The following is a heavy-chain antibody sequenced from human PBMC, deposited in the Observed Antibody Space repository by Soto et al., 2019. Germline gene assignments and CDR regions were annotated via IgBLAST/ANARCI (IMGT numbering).Heavy chain of an antibody. CDR3: ARGLTYYDFWSGYKYNWFDP. CDR1: GYTFTSYD. D-gene: IGHD3-3*01. J-gene: IGHJ5*02. Sequence: VKVSCKASGYTFTSYDINWVRQATGQGLEWMGWMNPNSGNTGYAQKFQGRVTMTRNTSISTAYMELSSLRSEDTAVYYCARGLTYYDFWSGYKYNWFDPWGQGTLVTVSS. V-gene: IGHV1-8*01. CDR2: MNPNSGNT.